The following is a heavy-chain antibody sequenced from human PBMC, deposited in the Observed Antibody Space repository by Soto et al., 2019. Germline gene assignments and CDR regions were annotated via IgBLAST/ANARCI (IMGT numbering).Heavy chain of an antibody. J-gene: IGHJ4*02. CDR3: ARDSHKYREQQLVRY. CDR1: GVTFSSYS. D-gene: IGHD6-13*01. Sequence: XVSLRLSCSAAGVTFSSYSMNWVRQAPGKGLDWVSYIISSSSTMYYADSVKGRFTISRDNAKNSLYLQMNSLRDEDTAVYYCARDSHKYREQQLVRYWRQGCLISV. V-gene: IGHV3-48*02. CDR2: IISSSSTM.